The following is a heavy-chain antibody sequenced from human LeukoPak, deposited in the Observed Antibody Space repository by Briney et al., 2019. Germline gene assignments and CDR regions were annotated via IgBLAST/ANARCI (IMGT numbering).Heavy chain of an antibody. J-gene: IGHJ4*02. Sequence: ASVKVSCKASGYTFTSYGISWVRQAPGQGLEWMGWTNPNSGYTGYAQRFQDRVTMTRNTPISTAYMELSSLTSEDTAVYYCARSSRGGYGNFDYWGQGTLVTVSS. CDR2: TNPNSGYT. CDR1: GYTFTSYG. CDR3: ARSSRGGYGNFDY. D-gene: IGHD5-24*01. V-gene: IGHV1-8*02.